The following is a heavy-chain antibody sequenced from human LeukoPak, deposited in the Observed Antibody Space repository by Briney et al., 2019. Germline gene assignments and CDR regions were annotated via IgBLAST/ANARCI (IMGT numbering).Heavy chain of an antibody. CDR2: IRSKAYGGTT. V-gene: IGHV3-49*04. D-gene: IGHD3-10*01. CDR3: TNGSWWFDP. J-gene: IGHJ5*02. Sequence: GGSLRLSCTAATFTVGDYAISWVRQAPGKGLEWVGFIRSKAYGGTTEYAAAVKGRFTISRDDSKSIAYLQMNSLKTEDTAVYYCTNGSWWFDPWGQGTLVTVSS. CDR1: TFTVGDYA.